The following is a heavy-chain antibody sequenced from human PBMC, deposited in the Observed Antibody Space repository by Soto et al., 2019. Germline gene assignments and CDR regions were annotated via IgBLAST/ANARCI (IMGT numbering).Heavy chain of an antibody. D-gene: IGHD6-6*01. CDR2: TYYRSKWYN. Sequence: SQTLSLTCAISGDSVSSNSAAWNWSRQSPSRGLEWLGRTYYRSKWYNDYAVSVKSRITINPDTSKNQFSLQLNSVTPEDTGVYSRARDRSAAQYGSYYGMDVCGQGTTVTV. CDR1: GDSVSSNSAA. CDR3: ARDRSAAQYGSYYGMDV. V-gene: IGHV6-1*01. J-gene: IGHJ6*02.